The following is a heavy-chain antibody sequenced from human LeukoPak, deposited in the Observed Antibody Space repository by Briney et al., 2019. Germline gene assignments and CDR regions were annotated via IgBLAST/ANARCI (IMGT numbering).Heavy chain of an antibody. CDR1: GFTFGNYW. CDR2: ISTDGGST. CDR3: ARGCASGCYGLDY. J-gene: IGHJ4*02. D-gene: IGHD6-19*01. V-gene: IGHV3-74*01. Sequence: PGGSLRLSCAASGFTFGNYWMYWVRQVPGKGLVRVSLISTDGGSTNYADSVRGRFTISRDNAKNTAYLRLNSLKVEDTAVYFCARGCASGCYGLDYWGQGVVVTVSS.